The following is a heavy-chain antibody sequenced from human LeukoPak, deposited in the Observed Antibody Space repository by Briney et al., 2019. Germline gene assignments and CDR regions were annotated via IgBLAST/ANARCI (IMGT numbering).Heavy chain of an antibody. J-gene: IGHJ4*02. Sequence: GGSLRLSCAASGFTFSSYSMNWVRQAPGKGLEWVSYISSSSSTIYYADSVKGRFTISRDNAKNSLYLQTNSLRAEDTAVYYCASVAAVTYNDYWGQGTLVTVSS. CDR2: ISSSSSTI. V-gene: IGHV3-48*01. CDR3: ASVAAVTYNDY. CDR1: GFTFSSYS. D-gene: IGHD6-13*01.